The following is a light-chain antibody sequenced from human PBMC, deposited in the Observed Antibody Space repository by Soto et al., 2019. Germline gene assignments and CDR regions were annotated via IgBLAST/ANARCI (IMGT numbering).Light chain of an antibody. J-gene: IGKJ1*01. CDR3: QQYNNWPLT. Sequence: EIVMTPSPATLSVSPVEGATLSCRASQSVSSKLAWYQQKPGEAPRLLIYGASTRATGIPARFSGSGSGTEFTLTISSLQSEDFAVYYCQQYNNWPLTFGQGTKVDI. V-gene: IGKV3-15*01. CDR1: QSVSSK. CDR2: GAS.